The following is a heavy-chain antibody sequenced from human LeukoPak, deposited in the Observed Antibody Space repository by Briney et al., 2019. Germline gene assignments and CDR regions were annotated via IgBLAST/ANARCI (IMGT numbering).Heavy chain of an antibody. CDR2: ISYDGSNK. V-gene: IGHV3-30-3*01. CDR3: ARHPKIYDILTGYYNY. CDR1: GFTFSSYA. D-gene: IGHD3-9*01. J-gene: IGHJ4*02. Sequence: SGGSLRLSCAASGFTFSSYAMHWVRQAPGKGLEWVAVISYDGSNKYYADSVKGRFTISRDNSKNTLYLQMNSLRAEDTAVYYCARHPKIYDILTGYYNYWGQGTLVTVSS.